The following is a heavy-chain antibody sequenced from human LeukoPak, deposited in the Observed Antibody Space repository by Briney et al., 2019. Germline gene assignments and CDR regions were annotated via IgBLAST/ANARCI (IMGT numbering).Heavy chain of an antibody. D-gene: IGHD3-22*01. CDR1: GYTFTGYY. V-gene: IGHV1-2*02. CDR2: INPNSGGT. CDR3: ASLTYYYDSSGTPRAFDI. Sequence: GASVKVSCKASGYTFTGYYMHWVRQAPGQGLEWMGWINPNSGGTNYAQKFQGRVTMTRDTSISTAYMELSRLRSDDTAVYYCASLTYYYDSSGTPRAFDIWGQGTMVTVSS. J-gene: IGHJ3*02.